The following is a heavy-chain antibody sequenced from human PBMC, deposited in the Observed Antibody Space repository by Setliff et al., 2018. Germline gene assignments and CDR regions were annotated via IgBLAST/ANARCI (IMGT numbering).Heavy chain of an antibody. V-gene: IGHV4-4*07. Sequence: SETLSLTCTVSGDSINNFYWTWFRQPAGKELEWIGQIYTSWSTNYNPSLKSRVTISLDTSENQFSLTLTSVTAADAAVYYCVRQTSHAGIVIPYYYYFYMDVWGTGTTVTVSS. CDR1: GDSINNFY. CDR3: VRQTSHAGIVIPYYYYFYMDV. J-gene: IGHJ6*03. D-gene: IGHD1-1*01. CDR2: IYTSWST.